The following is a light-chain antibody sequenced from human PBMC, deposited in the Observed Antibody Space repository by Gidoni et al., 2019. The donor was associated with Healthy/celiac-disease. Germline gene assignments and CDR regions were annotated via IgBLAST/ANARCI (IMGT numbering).Light chain of an antibody. J-gene: IGKJ1*01. CDR3: QQRSNWPPVWT. V-gene: IGKV3-11*01. CDR1: QSVSSY. CDR2: DAS. Sequence: ELVLTQSPATLSLSPGERATLSCRASQSVSSYLAWYQQKPGQAPRRLIYDASNRATGSPARFSGSGAGTDVTLTISSLEPEDFAVYYCQQRSNWPPVWTFGQGTKVEIK.